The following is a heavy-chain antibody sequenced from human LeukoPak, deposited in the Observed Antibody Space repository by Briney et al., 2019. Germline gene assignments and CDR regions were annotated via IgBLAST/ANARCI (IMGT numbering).Heavy chain of an antibody. J-gene: IGHJ3*02. D-gene: IGHD6-13*01. CDR3: ARDRSSSWYFRNAFDI. CDR2: ISSSSSTI. CDR1: GFTFSSYW. V-gene: IGHV3-48*01. Sequence: GGSLRLSFAASGFTFSSYWMSWVRQAPGKGLEWVPYISSSSSTIYYADSVKGRFTISRDNAKNSLYLQMNSLRAEDTAVYYCARDRSSSWYFRNAFDIWGQGTMVTVSS.